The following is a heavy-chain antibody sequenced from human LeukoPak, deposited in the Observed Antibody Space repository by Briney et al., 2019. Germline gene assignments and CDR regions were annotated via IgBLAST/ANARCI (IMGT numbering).Heavy chain of an antibody. CDR3: ARDLGGIYFDY. CDR1: GGSIRSYY. D-gene: IGHD1-26*01. V-gene: IGHV4-59*01. J-gene: IGHJ4*02. Sequence: SETLSLTCTVSGGSIRSYYWSWIRQPPGKGLEWIGSIHFSGSTNYNPSLRSRVTISVDTSKNQLSLKLSSVTAADTAVYYCARDLGGIYFDYWGQGTLVTVSS. CDR2: IHFSGST.